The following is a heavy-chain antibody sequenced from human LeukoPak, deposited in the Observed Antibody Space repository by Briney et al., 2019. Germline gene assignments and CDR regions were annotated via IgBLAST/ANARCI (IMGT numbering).Heavy chain of an antibody. V-gene: IGHV3-7*04. D-gene: IGHD3-22*01. CDR3: ARGSHYYDSSGYYAAGY. J-gene: IGHJ4*02. CDR1: GFTFSSYW. CDR2: IKQDGSEK. Sequence: GGSLRLSCAASGFTFSSYWMSWVRQAPGKGLEWVANIKQDGSEKYYVDSVKGRFTISRDNAKNSLYLQMNSLRAEDTAVYYCARGSHYYDSSGYYAAGYWGQGTLVTASS.